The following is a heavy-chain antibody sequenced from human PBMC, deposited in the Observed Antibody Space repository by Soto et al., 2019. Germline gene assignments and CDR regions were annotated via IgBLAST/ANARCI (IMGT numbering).Heavy chain of an antibody. CDR3: ARDTSRGEYEY. CDR1: GYSFINYA. CDR2: IIPIFGTA. D-gene: IGHD3-10*01. J-gene: IGHJ4*02. V-gene: IGHV1-69*13. Sequence: ASVKVSSKASGYSFINYALSSLRQAPGQGLEWMGGIIPIFGTANYAQKFQGRVTITADESTSTAYLDLRSLRSDDTAVYFCARDTSRGEYEYLGQGTLVT.